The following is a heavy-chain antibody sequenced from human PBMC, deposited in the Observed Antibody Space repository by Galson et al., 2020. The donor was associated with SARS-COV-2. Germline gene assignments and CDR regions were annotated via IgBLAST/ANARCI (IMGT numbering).Heavy chain of an antibody. CDR2: IYSNGNT. J-gene: IGHJ4*02. CDR1: GGSISSGRYY. D-gene: IGHD3-22*01. CDR3: ARDYSGYLRSDY. V-gene: IGHV4-30-4*01. Sequence: SQTLSLTCTVSGGSISSGRYYWTWIRQPPGKGLEWIGYIYSNGNTYYNPSLNSRIAISVDTSKNQFSLTLKSVTAADTAVYFCARDYSGYLRSDYWGQGTLVTVSS.